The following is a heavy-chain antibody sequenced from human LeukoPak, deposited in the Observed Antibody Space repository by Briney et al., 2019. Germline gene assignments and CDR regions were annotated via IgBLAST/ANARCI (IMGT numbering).Heavy chain of an antibody. J-gene: IGHJ4*02. CDR1: GGSFTSGGYY. CDR3: ARGSYGAYDY. V-gene: IGHV4-31*03. Sequence: PSETLSLTCTVSGGSFTSGGYYWSWIRQPPGKGLEWMGYIYYTGSTHYNPSLKSRISMSVDTSKRQFSLNLMSVTGADTAIYYCARGSYGAYDYWGQGSLVTVSS. CDR2: IYYTGST. D-gene: IGHD4-17*01.